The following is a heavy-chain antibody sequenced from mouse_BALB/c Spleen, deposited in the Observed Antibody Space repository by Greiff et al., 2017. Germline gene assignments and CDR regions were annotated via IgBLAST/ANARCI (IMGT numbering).Heavy chain of an antibody. V-gene: IGHV1-7*01. J-gene: IGHJ3*01. D-gene: IGHD2-4*01. CDR1: GYTFTSYW. CDR2: INPSTGYT. CDR3: ARSYDYDPWFAY. Sequence: QVQLKESGAELAKPGASVKMSCKASGYTFTSYWMHWVKQRPGQGLEWIGYINPSTGYTEYNQKFKDKATLTADKSSSTAYMQLSSLTSEDSAVYYCARSYDYDPWFAYWGQGTLVTVSA.